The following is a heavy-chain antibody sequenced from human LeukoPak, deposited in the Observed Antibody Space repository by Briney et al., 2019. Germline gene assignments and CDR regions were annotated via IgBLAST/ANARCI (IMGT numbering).Heavy chain of an antibody. V-gene: IGHV3-53*01. Sequence: GGSLRLSCAASGFTVSSNYMSWVRQAPGKGLEWVSVIYSGGSTYYADSVKGRFTISRDNSKNTLYLQMNSLRAEDTAVYYCAREGSLYYYYMDVWGKGTTVTISS. CDR2: IYSGGST. CDR3: AREGSLYYYYMDV. J-gene: IGHJ6*03. CDR1: GFTVSSNY.